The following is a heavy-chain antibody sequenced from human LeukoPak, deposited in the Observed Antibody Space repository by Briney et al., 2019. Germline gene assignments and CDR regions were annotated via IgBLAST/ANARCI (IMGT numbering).Heavy chain of an antibody. CDR2: IYYSGST. CDR1: GGSISSYY. CDR3: ARGVGDTAMVYYYYYMDV. Sequence: PSETLSLTCTVSGGSISSYYWSWIRQPPGKGLEWIGYIYYSGSTNYNPSLKSRVTISVDTSKNQFSLKLSSVTAADTAVYYCARGVGDTAMVYYYYYMDVWGKGTTVIVSS. J-gene: IGHJ6*03. V-gene: IGHV4-59*01. D-gene: IGHD5-18*01.